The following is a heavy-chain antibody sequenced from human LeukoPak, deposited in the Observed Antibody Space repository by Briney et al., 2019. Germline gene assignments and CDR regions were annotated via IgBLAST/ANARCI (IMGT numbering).Heavy chain of an antibody. Sequence: GESLKISCKGSGYNFTTYYIGWVRQMPGKGLEWMGFICPDDSDTRYSPSFQGQVTISADKSLSTAYLQWGSLTASDTAVYYCARLPGDGYIPIFDYWGQGTLVTVSS. V-gene: IGHV5-51*01. CDR3: ARLPGDGYIPIFDY. J-gene: IGHJ4*02. CDR2: ICPDDSDT. D-gene: IGHD5-24*01. CDR1: GYNFTTYY.